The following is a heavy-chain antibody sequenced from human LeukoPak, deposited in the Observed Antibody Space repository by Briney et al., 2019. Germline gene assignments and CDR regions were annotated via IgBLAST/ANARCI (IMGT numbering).Heavy chain of an antibody. J-gene: IGHJ4*02. CDR3: ATFRDGYNFD. CDR2: PYYSGNT. V-gene: IGHV4-59*01. D-gene: IGHD5-24*01. CDR1: GGSISDYY. Sequence: PSETLSLTCSVSGGSISDYYWNWIRQPPGKGLEWLGYPYYSGNTYYNPSLKSRVTISVDASKNQFSLNLSSVTAADTAVYYCATFRDGYNFDWGQGTLVTVSS.